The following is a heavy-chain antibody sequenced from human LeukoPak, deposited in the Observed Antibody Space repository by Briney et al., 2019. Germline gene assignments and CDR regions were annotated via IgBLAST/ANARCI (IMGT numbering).Heavy chain of an antibody. Sequence: GGSLRLSCAASGFTFSSYSMNWVRQAPGKGLEWVANIKQDGSEKYYVDSVRGRFTISRDNAKNSLYLQMDSLRAEDTAVYYCGREDTVRDYWGQGTLVTVSA. CDR2: IKQDGSEK. V-gene: IGHV3-7*01. CDR3: GREDTVRDY. CDR1: GFTFSSYS. D-gene: IGHD4-17*01. J-gene: IGHJ4*02.